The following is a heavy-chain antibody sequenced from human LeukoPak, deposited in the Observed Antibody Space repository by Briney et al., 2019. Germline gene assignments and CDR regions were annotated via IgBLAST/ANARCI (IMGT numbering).Heavy chain of an antibody. CDR2: INPNNDGT. CDR3: ARDSTFGELPH. Sequence: EASVKVSCKASGYTFTGYYMYWVRQAPGQGLEWMGWINPNNDGTNYAQKFQGRVTMTTDTSISTAYMELSRLTSDDTAVYYCARDSTFGELPHWGQGTLVTVSS. V-gene: IGHV1-2*02. D-gene: IGHD3-10*01. J-gene: IGHJ4*02. CDR1: GYTFTGYY.